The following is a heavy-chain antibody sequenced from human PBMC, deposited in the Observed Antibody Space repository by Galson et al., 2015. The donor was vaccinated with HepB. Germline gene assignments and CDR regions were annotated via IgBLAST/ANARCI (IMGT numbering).Heavy chain of an antibody. CDR2: ISAGSSYT. CDR3: ARERLGPSGSGGNWFDP. J-gene: IGHJ5*02. Sequence: SLRLSCAASGFALSSYGMDWFRQASGKGLEWVAHISAGSSYTDVADSVKGRFAISRDNARNSLSLQMNSLRAEDTAMYYCARERLGPSGSGGNWFDPWGQGTLVTVSS. CDR1: GFALSSYG. V-gene: IGHV3-21*06. D-gene: IGHD6-19*01.